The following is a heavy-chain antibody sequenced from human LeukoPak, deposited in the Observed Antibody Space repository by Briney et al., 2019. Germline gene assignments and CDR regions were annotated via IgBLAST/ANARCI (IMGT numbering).Heavy chain of an antibody. Sequence: AAVRVSCKASGGTFSSYAISWVRQAPGQGLEWMGRIIPILGIANYAQKFQGRVTITADKSTSTAYMELSSLRSEDAAVYYCARSYGSGTEAVDYWGQGTLVTVSS. J-gene: IGHJ4*02. CDR2: IIPILGIA. CDR3: ARSYGSGTEAVDY. D-gene: IGHD3-10*01. V-gene: IGHV1-69*04. CDR1: GGTFSSYA.